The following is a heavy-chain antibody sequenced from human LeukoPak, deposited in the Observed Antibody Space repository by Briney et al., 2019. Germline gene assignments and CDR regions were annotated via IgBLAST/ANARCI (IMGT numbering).Heavy chain of an antibody. Sequence: SQTLSLTCTVSGGSISSGDYYWSWIRQPPGKGLEWIGYIYYSGSTYYNPSLKSRVTISVDTSKNQFSLKLSSVTAADTAVYYCARGLSFTVVSYYYYGMDVWGQGTTVTVSS. CDR2: IYYSGST. D-gene: IGHD4-23*01. CDR3: ARGLSFTVVSYYYYGMDV. V-gene: IGHV4-30-4*01. J-gene: IGHJ6*02. CDR1: GGSISSGDYY.